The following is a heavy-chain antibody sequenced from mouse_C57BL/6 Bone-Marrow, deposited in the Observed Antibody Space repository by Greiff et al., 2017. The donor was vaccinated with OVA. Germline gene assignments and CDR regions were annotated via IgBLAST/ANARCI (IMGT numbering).Heavy chain of an antibody. D-gene: IGHD2-4*01. J-gene: IGHJ4*01. CDR3: ASPYDYDGGYDAMDY. CDR2: IRNKANGYTT. CDR1: GFTFTDYY. Sequence: EVKLMESGGGLVQPGGSLSLSCAASGFTFTDYYMSWVRQPPGKALEWLGFIRNKANGYTTEYSASVKGRFTISRDNSQSILYLQMNALRAEDSATYYCASPYDYDGGYDAMDYWGQGTSVTVSS. V-gene: IGHV7-3*01.